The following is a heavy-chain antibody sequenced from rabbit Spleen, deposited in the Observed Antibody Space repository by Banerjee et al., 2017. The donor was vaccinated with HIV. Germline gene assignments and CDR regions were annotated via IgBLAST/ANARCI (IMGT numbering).Heavy chain of an antibody. V-gene: IGHV1S40*01. CDR3: ARGGYGGHIYSMGL. D-gene: IGHD4-2*01. J-gene: IGHJ4*01. CDR2: IYAGSSGTT. Sequence: QSLEESGGDLVKPGASLTLTCTASGFTLSSYWICWVRQAPGKGLEWIACIYAGSSGTTEYASWAKGRFTISKTSSTTVTLQMTSLTVADTATYFCARGGYGGHIYSMGLWGPGTLVTVS. CDR1: GFTLSSYW.